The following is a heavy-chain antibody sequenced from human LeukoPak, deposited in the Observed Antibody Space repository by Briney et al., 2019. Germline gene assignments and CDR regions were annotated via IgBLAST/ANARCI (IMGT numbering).Heavy chain of an antibody. CDR3: ARGGRDGYTLGY. CDR1: GFDFKIAA. D-gene: IGHD5-24*01. CDR2: ISSSSSYI. J-gene: IGHJ4*02. V-gene: IGHV3-21*01. Sequence: PGGSLRLSCVASGFDFKIAAMHWVRQGPGKALEWVSSISSSSSYIYYADSVKGRFTISRDNAKNSLYLQMNSLRAEDTAVYYCARGGRDGYTLGYWGQGTLVTVSS.